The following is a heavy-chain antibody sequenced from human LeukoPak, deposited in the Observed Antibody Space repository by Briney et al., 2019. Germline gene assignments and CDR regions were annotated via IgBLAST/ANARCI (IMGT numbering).Heavy chain of an antibody. D-gene: IGHD6-6*01. Sequence: HAGGSLRLSCAASGFTVSSYYMSWVRQAPGKGLVWVSRINTDGSSTSYADSVKGRFTISRDNAKNTLYLQMNSLRAEDTAVYYCARETIAARPGYYYYYMDVWGNGTTVTVSS. CDR2: INTDGSST. V-gene: IGHV3-74*01. J-gene: IGHJ6*03. CDR3: ARETIAARPGYYYYYMDV. CDR1: GFTVSSYY.